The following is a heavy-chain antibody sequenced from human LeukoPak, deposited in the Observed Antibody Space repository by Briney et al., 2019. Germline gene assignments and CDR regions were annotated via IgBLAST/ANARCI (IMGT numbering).Heavy chain of an antibody. CDR1: GFTVSSKY. Sequence: AGGPLRLSCAASGFTVSSKYMTWVRQAPGKGLEWVSAIYIDGRTFYPDSAKGRFTISRDSSKNSLYLQMNSLRVEDTAVYYCARLWPMDVWGQGTTVTVSS. CDR3: ARLWPMDV. D-gene: IGHD6-25*01. CDR2: IYIDGRT. V-gene: IGHV3-66*01. J-gene: IGHJ6*02.